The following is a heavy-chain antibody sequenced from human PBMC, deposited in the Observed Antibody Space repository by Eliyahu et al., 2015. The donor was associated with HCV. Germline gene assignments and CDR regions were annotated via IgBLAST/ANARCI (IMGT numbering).Heavy chain of an antibody. D-gene: IGHD4-17*01. J-gene: IGHJ6*02. CDR2: IIPILGIA. V-gene: IGHV1-69*04. CDR3: ARDPPPGDYYYYYGMDV. Sequence: QVQLVQSGAEVKKPGSSVKVSCKASGGXFSSYXISWVRQAPGQGLEWMGRIIPILGIANYAQKFQGRVTITADKSTSTAYMELSSLRSEDTAVYYCARDPPPGDYYYYYGMDVWGQGTTVTVSS. CDR1: GGXFSSYX.